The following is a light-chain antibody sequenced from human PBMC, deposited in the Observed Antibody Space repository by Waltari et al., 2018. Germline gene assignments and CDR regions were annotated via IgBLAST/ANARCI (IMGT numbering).Light chain of an antibody. Sequence: DIVMTQSPDSLAVSLGERATLNCKSSQTVLYSSNNKNYLGWYQQKPGQAPKLLFYWASTRESGVPDRFSGSGSGTDFTLTISSLQAEDVAVYYCQQYYSSPYTFGQGTKLEIK. V-gene: IGKV4-1*01. CDR3: QQYYSSPYT. CDR2: WAS. J-gene: IGKJ2*01. CDR1: QTVLYSSNNKNY.